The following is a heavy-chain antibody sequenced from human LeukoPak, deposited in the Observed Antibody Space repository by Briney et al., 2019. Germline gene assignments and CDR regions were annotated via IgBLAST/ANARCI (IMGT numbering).Heavy chain of an antibody. D-gene: IGHD2-8*02. Sequence: GGSLRLSCAASGFTFSTFATIWVRQPPGKGLEWVSSIFPSGGEIHYADSVRGRFTISRDNSKSTLSLQMNSLRAEDTAIYYCATYRQVLLPFESWGQGSLVTVSS. J-gene: IGHJ4*02. CDR2: IFPSGGEI. V-gene: IGHV3-23*01. CDR1: GFTFSTFA. CDR3: ATYRQVLLPFES.